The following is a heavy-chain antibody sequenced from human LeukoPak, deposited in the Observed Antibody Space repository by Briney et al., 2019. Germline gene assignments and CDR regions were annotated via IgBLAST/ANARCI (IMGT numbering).Heavy chain of an antibody. D-gene: IGHD3-16*01. CDR3: ARRGDTFGYGMDV. CDR1: GYSFTIYW. V-gene: IGHV5-51*01. J-gene: IGHJ6*02. CDR2: VHPGDADT. Sequence: GESLKISCKGSGYSFTIYWIGWVRQMPGKGLEWMGIVHPGDADTRYSPSFQGQVTISADTSISTAYLQWSSLRASDTAMYYCARRGDTFGYGMDVWGQGTTVTVSS.